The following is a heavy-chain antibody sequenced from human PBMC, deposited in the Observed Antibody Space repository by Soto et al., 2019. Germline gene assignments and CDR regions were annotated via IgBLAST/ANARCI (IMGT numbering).Heavy chain of an antibody. Sequence: GGSLRLSCAASRFTFSTYWMTWVRQTPGKGLEWVANIHQDGNEKYYTDSVKGRFTISRDNAKNSLYLQMTSLRAEDTAVYYCAGGNALDVWGQGTTVTVSS. CDR3: AGGNALDV. J-gene: IGHJ6*02. CDR1: RFTFSTYW. V-gene: IGHV3-7*01. CDR2: IHQDGNEK.